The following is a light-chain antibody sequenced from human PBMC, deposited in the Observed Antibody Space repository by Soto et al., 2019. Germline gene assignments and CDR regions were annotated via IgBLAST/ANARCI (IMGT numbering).Light chain of an antibody. CDR2: QTS. Sequence: XILFTHSRSTLSWWPGGRLTVCCRSSQYINTRLAWYQHRPGQAPRLLIYQTSIMSAGIPSRFSASGTGKHFTLTISDAQPEDFAVYYCQQCQSCPRTFGQGTKVDIK. J-gene: IGKJ1*01. V-gene: IGKV3-11*01. CDR3: QQCQSCPRT. CDR1: QYINTR.